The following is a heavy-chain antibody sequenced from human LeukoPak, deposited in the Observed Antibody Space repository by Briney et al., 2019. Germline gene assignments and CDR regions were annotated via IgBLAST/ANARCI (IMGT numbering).Heavy chain of an antibody. CDR2: IIPIFGTA. V-gene: IGHV1-69*05. D-gene: IGHD6-6*01. J-gene: IGHJ4*02. CDR3: ARGFSFYSSSSFDY. CDR1: GGTFSSYA. Sequence: SVKVSCKASGGTFSSYAISWVRQAPGQGLEWMGGIIPIFGTANYAQKFQGRVTITTDESTSTAYMELSGLRSEDTAVYYCARGFSFYSSSSFDYWGQGTLVTVSS.